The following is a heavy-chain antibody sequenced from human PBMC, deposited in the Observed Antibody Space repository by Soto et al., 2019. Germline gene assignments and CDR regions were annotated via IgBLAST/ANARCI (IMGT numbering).Heavy chain of an antibody. Sequence: GGSLRLSCAASGFTFDDYAMHWVRQAPGKGLEWVSGISWNSGTIGYADSVKGRFTISRDNAKNSLYLQMNSLRAEDTALYYCAKDRPFRGYCTSTSCRDPFYYYYYVDVWGKGTTVTVSS. V-gene: IGHV3-9*01. CDR2: ISWNSGTI. CDR3: AKDRPFRGYCTSTSCRDPFYYYYYVDV. J-gene: IGHJ6*03. CDR1: GFTFDDYA. D-gene: IGHD2-2*01.